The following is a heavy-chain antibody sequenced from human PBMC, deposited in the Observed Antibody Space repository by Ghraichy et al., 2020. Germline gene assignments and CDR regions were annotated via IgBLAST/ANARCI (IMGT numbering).Heavy chain of an antibody. CDR2: IKQDGSEK. J-gene: IGHJ6*02. D-gene: IGHD1-26*01. CDR3: ARVSGRGGYYYYGMDV. V-gene: IGHV3-7*01. Sequence: GGSLRLSCAASGFTFSSYWMSWVRQAPGKGLEWVANIKQDGSEKYYVDSVKGRFTISRDNAKNSLYLQMNSLRAEDTAVYYCARVSGRGGYYYYGMDVWGQGTTVTVSS. CDR1: GFTFSSYW.